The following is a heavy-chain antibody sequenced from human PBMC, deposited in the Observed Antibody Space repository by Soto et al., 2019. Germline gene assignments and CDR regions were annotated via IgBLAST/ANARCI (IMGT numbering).Heavy chain of an antibody. CDR2: ISGSGGST. J-gene: IGHJ4*02. Sequence: EVQLLESGGGLVQPGGSLRLSCAASGFTFSSYAMSWVRQAPGKGLEWVSAISGSGGSTYYADSVKGRFTISRDNSKNTLYLQMNSLRAEVTAVYYCAKTLYYYDTSGYQWGQGTLVTVSS. D-gene: IGHD3-22*01. V-gene: IGHV3-23*01. CDR1: GFTFSSYA. CDR3: AKTLYYYDTSGYQ.